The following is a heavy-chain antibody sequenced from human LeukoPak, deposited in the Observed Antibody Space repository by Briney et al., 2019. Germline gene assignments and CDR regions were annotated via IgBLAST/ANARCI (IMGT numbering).Heavy chain of an antibody. V-gene: IGHV3-23*01. J-gene: IGHJ4*02. Sequence: GGSLRLSCAASGFTFSSYAMSWVRQAPGKGLEWVSGIGSGGSKYYADSVKGRFTISRDNSKNTLYLQMNSLRAEDTAVYYCAKDFWSGYYPNCWGQGTLVTVSS. CDR2: IGSGGSK. CDR3: AKDFWSGYYPNC. D-gene: IGHD3-3*01. CDR1: GFTFSSYA.